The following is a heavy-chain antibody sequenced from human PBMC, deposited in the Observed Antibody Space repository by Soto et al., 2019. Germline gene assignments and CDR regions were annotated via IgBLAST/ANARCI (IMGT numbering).Heavy chain of an antibody. CDR2: ISNEGSFQ. D-gene: IGHD3-16*01. V-gene: IGHV3-30*18. CDR1: GFSFSSYG. J-gene: IGHJ4*02. Sequence: QVQLVESGGGVVQPGGSLRLSCAASGFSFSSYGIHWVRQAPGKGLEWVAVISNEGSFQYYADSVKGRFTISRDNSENTVFLQMNSLRGEDTAVYYCAKEGGTLGTSASYGFDYWGQGSRVTVSS. CDR3: AKEGGTLGTSASYGFDY.